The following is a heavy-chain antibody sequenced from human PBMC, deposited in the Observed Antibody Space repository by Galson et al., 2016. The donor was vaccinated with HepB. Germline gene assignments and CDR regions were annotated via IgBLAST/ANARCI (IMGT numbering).Heavy chain of an antibody. CDR3: GRWKGDGYTLLGVDL. Sequence: QSGAEVKKPGESLKLSCKGSGYNFTNLWVGWVRQMPGKGLEWMGIIYPDDSDTRYSPPFKSQVTISADKSISTAYLQWSSLKASDSAIYYCGRWKGDGYTLLGVDLWGRGTLVTVSS. CDR1: GYNFTNLW. D-gene: IGHD5-24*01. V-gene: IGHV5-51*01. CDR2: IYPDDSDT. J-gene: IGHJ5*02.